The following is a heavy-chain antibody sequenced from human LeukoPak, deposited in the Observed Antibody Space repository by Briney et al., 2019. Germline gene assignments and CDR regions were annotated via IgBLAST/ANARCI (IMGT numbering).Heavy chain of an antibody. CDR2: MNPNSGNT. CDR3: ARVSVSSYDILTGYWWGYYYYYYYMDV. J-gene: IGHJ6*03. D-gene: IGHD3-9*01. CDR1: GYTFTSYD. V-gene: IGHV1-8*03. Sequence: ASVKVSCKASGYTFTSYDINWVRQATGQGLEWMGWMNPNSGNTGYAQKFQGRVTITRNISISTAYMELSSLRSEDTAVYYCARVSVSSYDILTGYWWGYYYYYYYMDVWGKGTTVTISS.